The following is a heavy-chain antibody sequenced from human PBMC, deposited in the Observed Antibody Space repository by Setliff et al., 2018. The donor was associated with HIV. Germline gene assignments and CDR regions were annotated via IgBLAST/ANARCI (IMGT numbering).Heavy chain of an antibody. D-gene: IGHD6-19*01. V-gene: IGHV4-34*01. CDR1: GGSFSGY. CDR2: INHSGNT. J-gene: IGHJ4*02. CDR3: ARARSDWYNVRPYYFDL. Sequence: SETLSLTCAVYGGSFSGYWSWIRQSPGKGLEWLGEINHSGNTHYDPSLKSRLTISIDTSKNQFSLTLSSVTAADTAVYYCARARSDWYNVRPYYFDLWGQGTPVTVS.